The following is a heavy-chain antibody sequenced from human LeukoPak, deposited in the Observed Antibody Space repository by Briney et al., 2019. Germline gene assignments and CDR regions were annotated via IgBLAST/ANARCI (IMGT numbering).Heavy chain of an antibody. J-gene: IGHJ4*02. CDR3: SFVWGSYDY. CDR2: INSDGSSA. Sequence: GGSLRLSCAGSGFTLKSFWMHWVRQAPGKGLVWVPRINSDGSSASYADSVKGRFTISRDNTKNTLYLQMNSLRVEDTAVYYCSFVWGSYDYWGQGTLVTVSS. V-gene: IGHV3-74*01. CDR1: GFTLKSFW. D-gene: IGHD3-16*01.